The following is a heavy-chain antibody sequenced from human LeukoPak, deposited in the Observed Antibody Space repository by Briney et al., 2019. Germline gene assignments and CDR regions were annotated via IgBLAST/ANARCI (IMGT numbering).Heavy chain of an antibody. CDR2: INHSGST. CDR1: GGSFSGYY. CDR3: ARDRPSIAVAGPPYYYYYYGMDV. V-gene: IGHV4-34*01. D-gene: IGHD6-19*01. J-gene: IGHJ6*02. Sequence: SETLSLTCAVYGGSFSGYYWSWIRQPPGKGLEWIGEINHSGSTNYNPSLKSRVTISVDTSKNQFSLKLSSVTAADTAVYYCARDRPSIAVAGPPYYYYYYGMDVWGQGTTVTVSS.